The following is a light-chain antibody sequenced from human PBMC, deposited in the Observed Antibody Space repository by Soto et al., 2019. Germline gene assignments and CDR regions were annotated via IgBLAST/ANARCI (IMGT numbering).Light chain of an antibody. Sequence: QSVLTQPPSVSAAPGRKVTISCSGTNSNIGNNYVSWYQHLPGTAPKLLIYDNDNRPSGIPDRFSGSKSGTSATLGITGLQTGDEADYYCGTWDSRLSAVVFGGGTKLTVL. CDR3: GTWDSRLSAVV. CDR1: NSNIGNNY. J-gene: IGLJ2*01. CDR2: DND. V-gene: IGLV1-51*01.